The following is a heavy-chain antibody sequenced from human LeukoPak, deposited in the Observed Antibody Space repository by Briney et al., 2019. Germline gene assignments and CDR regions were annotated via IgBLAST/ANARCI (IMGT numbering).Heavy chain of an antibody. Sequence: QPGGSLRLSCAASGFTFNNYWMHRVRQVPGKGLVWVSRINPGGSSTAYADSVKGRFTISRDNAKNTLYLQMNSLRAEDTAVYYCARSNQADDYWGQGTLVTVSS. CDR3: ARSNQADDY. J-gene: IGHJ4*02. V-gene: IGHV3-74*01. D-gene: IGHD4-11*01. CDR2: INPGGSST. CDR1: GFTFNNYW.